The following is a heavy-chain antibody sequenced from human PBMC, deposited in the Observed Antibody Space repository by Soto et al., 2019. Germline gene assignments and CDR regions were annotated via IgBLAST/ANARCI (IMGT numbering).Heavy chain of an antibody. Sequence: QVQLVESGGGVVQPGRSLRLSCAASGFTFSSYGMHWVRQAPGKGLEWVAVISYDGSNKYYADSVKGRFTISRDNSKNTLYLQMNSLRDEDTAVYYCAKGRYIWGSYRYDAFDIWGQGTMVTVSS. CDR3: AKGRYIWGSYRYDAFDI. D-gene: IGHD3-16*02. V-gene: IGHV3-30*18. CDR2: ISYDGSNK. J-gene: IGHJ3*02. CDR1: GFTFSSYG.